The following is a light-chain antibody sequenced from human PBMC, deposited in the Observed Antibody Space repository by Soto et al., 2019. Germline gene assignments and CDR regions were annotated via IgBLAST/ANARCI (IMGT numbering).Light chain of an antibody. CDR3: QQYGSSPPIT. Sequence: EIVMTQSPATLSVSPGERATLSCRASQSVSSNYLAWYQQKPGQAPRLLIYGASSRATGIPDRFSGSGSGTDFTLTISRLKPEDFAVYYCQQYGSSPPITFGQGTRLEIK. J-gene: IGKJ5*01. CDR2: GAS. CDR1: QSVSSNY. V-gene: IGKV3-20*01.